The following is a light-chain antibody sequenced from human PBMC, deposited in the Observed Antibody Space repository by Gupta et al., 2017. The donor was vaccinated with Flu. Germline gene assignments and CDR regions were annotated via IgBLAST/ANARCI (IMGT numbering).Light chain of an antibody. Sequence: DIQMTQSPSSLSASVGDRVTITCQASQDIRNYLHWHQEKPGKGPKILIYDAYHWAPDGISRISASGAGTHFTFTMRRRKYEVVERNDGQQYDYISFGRGTMLEIK. V-gene: IGKV1-33*01. J-gene: IGKJ4*01. CDR3: QQYDYIS. CDR1: QDIRNY. CDR2: DAY.